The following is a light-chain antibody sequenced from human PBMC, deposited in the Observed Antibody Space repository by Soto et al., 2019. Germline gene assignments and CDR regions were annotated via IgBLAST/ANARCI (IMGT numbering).Light chain of an antibody. V-gene: IGLV2-14*01. Sequence: QSGLTQPASVSGSPGQSITISCTGTSRDGGGYNYVSCYQQHPGEAPKLMIYEVSNRPSGVSNRFSGSKSGNTASLTISGLQAEDEADYYCTSNTSSITYVVGTGTKVTVL. J-gene: IGLJ1*01. CDR3: TSNTSSITYV. CDR1: SRDGGGYNY. CDR2: EVS.